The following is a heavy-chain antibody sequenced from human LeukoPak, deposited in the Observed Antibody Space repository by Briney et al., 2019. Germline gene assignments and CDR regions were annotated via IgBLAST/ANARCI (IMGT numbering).Heavy chain of an antibody. CDR2: INSDGGST. V-gene: IGHV3-74*01. CDR3: ARRSAAKDAFDI. CDR1: GFTFSSYG. J-gene: IGHJ3*02. Sequence: AGGFLRLSCAGSGFTFSSYGMSWVRQAPGKGLVWVSRINSDGGSTSYTDSVKGRFTISRDNAKNTLYLQMNSLRAEDTAVYYCARRSAAKDAFDIWGQGTKVTVSS. D-gene: IGHD6-25*01.